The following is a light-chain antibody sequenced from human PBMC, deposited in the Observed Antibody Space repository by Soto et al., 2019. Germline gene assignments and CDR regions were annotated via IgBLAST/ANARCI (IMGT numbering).Light chain of an antibody. CDR3: SSYTSSNSYV. Sequence: QSVLTQPASVSGSPGQWTTISCTGTSSDVGGYNYVSWYQHHPGKAPKLMIYDVTNRPSGVSNRFSGSKSGNTASLTIPGLQTEDGADYYCSSYTSSNSYVFGTGTKVTVL. CDR2: DVT. V-gene: IGLV2-14*03. J-gene: IGLJ1*01. CDR1: SSDVGGYNY.